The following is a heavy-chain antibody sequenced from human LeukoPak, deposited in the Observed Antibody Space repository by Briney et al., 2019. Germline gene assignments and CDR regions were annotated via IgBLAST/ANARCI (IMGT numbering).Heavy chain of an antibody. J-gene: IGHJ3*01. CDR3: ARDRAPNYNGEDAFDV. Sequence: GASVKVSCKAPGGTFSSYAISWVRQAPGQGLEWMGGIIPIFGTANYAQKFQGRVTITADKSTNTAYMELSSLSSEDTAMYYCARDRAPNYNGEDAFDVWGQGTMVTVSS. CDR2: IIPIFGTA. V-gene: IGHV1-69*06. D-gene: IGHD5-24*01. CDR1: GGTFSSYA.